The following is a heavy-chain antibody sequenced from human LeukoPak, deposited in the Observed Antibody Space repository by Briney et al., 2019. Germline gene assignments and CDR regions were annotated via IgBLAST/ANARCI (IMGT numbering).Heavy chain of an antibody. CDR2: ISYDGNNK. V-gene: IGHV3-30*04. CDR1: GFTYSDYA. Sequence: GRSLRLSCVGSGFTYSDYAIHWVRQAPGRGLEWVAVISYDGNNKYYGDSVKGRFTISRDNSKNTLYLQMDSLRAEETAVYYCVRERIAATGTGWFDPWGQGTLVTVSS. J-gene: IGHJ5*02. CDR3: VRERIAATGTGWFDP. D-gene: IGHD6-13*01.